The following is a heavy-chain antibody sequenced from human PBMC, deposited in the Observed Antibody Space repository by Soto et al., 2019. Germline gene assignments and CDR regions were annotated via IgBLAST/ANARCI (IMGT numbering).Heavy chain of an antibody. CDR1: GYTFTNYA. D-gene: IGHD6-19*01. Sequence: GASVKVSCKASGYTFTNYAIHWVRQAPGQRLEWMGWINAGNGNTKYSQKFQDRVTITRDTSASTAYMDLSSLRSEDTAVYYCARAIAVSDPGLDYWGQGTLVTVSS. CDR2: INAGNGNT. CDR3: ARAIAVSDPGLDY. J-gene: IGHJ4*02. V-gene: IGHV1-3*01.